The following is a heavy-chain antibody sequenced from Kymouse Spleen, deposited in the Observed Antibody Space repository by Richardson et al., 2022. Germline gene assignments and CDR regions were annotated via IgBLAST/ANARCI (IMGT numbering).Heavy chain of an antibody. CDR3: ALYSGSTGPLTT. CDR1: GFTFSDHY. J-gene: IGHJ4*02. CDR2: TRNKANSYTT. Sequence: EVQLVESGGGLVQPGGSLRLSCAASGFTFSDHYMDWVRQAPGKGLEWVGRTRNKANSYTTEYAASVKGRFTISRDDSKNSLYLQMNSLKTEDTAVYYCALYSGSTGPLTTGAREPWSPSPQ. D-gene: IGHD1-26*01. V-gene: IGHV3-72*01.